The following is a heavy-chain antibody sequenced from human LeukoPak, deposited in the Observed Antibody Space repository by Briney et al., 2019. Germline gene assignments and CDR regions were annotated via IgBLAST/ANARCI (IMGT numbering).Heavy chain of an antibody. CDR2: IYYSGST. CDR3: ARHDYGDYSFDY. CDR1: GGSISSSSYY. D-gene: IGHD4-17*01. J-gene: IGHJ4*02. V-gene: IGHV4-39*01. Sequence: PSETLSLTCTGSGGSISSSSYYWGWIRQPPGKGLERIGSIYYSGSTYYNPSLKSRVTISVDTSKNQFSLKLSSVTAADTAVYYCARHDYGDYSFDYWGQGTLVTVSS.